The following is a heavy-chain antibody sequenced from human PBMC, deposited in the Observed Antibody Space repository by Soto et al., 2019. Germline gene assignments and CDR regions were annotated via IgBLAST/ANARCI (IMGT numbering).Heavy chain of an antibody. CDR3: ARGYGDSHDY. J-gene: IGHJ4*02. CDR2: IYYSGST. V-gene: IGHV4-31*11. CDR1: SFGTYY. D-gene: IGHD4-17*01. Sequence: SETQSLTCVGSSFGTYYWSWIRQHPGKGLEWIGYIYYSGSTYYNPSLKSRVTISVDTSKNQFSLKLSSVTAADTAVYYCARGYGDSHDYWGQGTLVTVSS.